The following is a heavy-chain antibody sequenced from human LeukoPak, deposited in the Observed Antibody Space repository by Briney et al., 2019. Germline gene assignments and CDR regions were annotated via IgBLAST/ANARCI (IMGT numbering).Heavy chain of an antibody. CDR3: ARVSHKYGDYVYLDY. D-gene: IGHD4-17*01. CDR1: GFTFSNYW. V-gene: IGHV3-74*01. CDR2: INGDGSST. J-gene: IGHJ4*02. Sequence: GGSLRLSCAASGFTFSNYWMHWVRQAPGKGLVWVSRINGDGSSTRYADSVKGRFTISRDNAKNTLYLQMNSLRAEDTAVYFCARVSHKYGDYVYLDYWGQGTLVTVSS.